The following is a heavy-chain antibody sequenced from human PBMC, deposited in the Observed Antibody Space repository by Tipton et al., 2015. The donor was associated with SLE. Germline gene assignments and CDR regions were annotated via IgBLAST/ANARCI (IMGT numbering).Heavy chain of an antibody. V-gene: IGHV3-7*01. Sequence: SLRLSCAASGFTVGSHYMSWVRQAPGKGLEWVAHIKQDGSEQFYVDSVKGRFTISRDNAQNSLHLHLYSLSAEDTAVYYCATVKSHEGSAYRPQVYWGQGTLVTVSS. D-gene: IGHD3-16*01. CDR3: ATVKSHEGSAYRPQVY. J-gene: IGHJ4*02. CDR1: GFTVGSHY. CDR2: IKQDGSEQ.